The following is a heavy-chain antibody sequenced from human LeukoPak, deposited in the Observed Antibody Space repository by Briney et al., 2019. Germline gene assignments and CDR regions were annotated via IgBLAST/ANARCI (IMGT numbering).Heavy chain of an antibody. CDR1: GFSFSSYW. V-gene: IGHV3-74*01. CDR2: INGDGSST. Sequence: PGRSLRLSCAASGFSFSSYWMHWVRQAPGKGLVWVSRINGDGSSTTYADSVKGRFTISRDNAKNTLYLQMNSLRVEDTAVYYCVRLDEGPTAATHWGQGTLVTVSS. D-gene: IGHD2-21*02. J-gene: IGHJ1*01. CDR3: VRLDEGPTAATH.